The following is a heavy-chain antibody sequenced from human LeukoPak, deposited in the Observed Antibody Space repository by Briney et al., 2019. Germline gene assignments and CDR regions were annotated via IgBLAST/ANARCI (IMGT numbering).Heavy chain of an antibody. D-gene: IGHD3-22*01. V-gene: IGHV3-30*02. CDR2: IRYDGSNK. Sequence: PGGSLRLSCAASGFTFSSYGMHWVRQAPGKGLEWVACIRYDGSNKYYADSVKGRFTISRDNSKNTLYLQMNSLRAEDTAVYYCAKRKFRRQDYYDSSGYCYFDYWGQGTLVTVSS. CDR3: AKRKFRRQDYYDSSGYCYFDY. CDR1: GFTFSSYG. J-gene: IGHJ4*02.